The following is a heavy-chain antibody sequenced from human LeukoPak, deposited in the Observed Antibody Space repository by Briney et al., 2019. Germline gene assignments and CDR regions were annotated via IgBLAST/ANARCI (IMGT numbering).Heavy chain of an antibody. CDR2: ISANGGSI. CDR1: GFTSGVYA. J-gene: IGHJ3*02. CDR3: AKSLTAYLYDAFDI. V-gene: IGHV3-23*01. D-gene: IGHD3-9*01. Sequence: PGGTLRLSCVASGFTSGVYAMSWVRQAPGKGLEWVSDISANGGSINHADSVRGRFTISRDNSRDTLSLQLNSLRAEDTAVYFCAKSLTAYLYDAFDIWGQGTMITVSS.